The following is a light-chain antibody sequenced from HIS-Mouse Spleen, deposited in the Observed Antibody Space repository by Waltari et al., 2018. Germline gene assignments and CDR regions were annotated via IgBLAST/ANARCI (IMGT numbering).Light chain of an antibody. V-gene: IGLV2-11*01. J-gene: IGLJ2*01. CDR2: DVS. Sequence: QSALTQPRSVSGSPGQSVTISCTGTSSDVGGYNYVSWYQQHPGKAPKLMIYDVSKRPSGVLDRFSGSKPGNTASLTISELQAEDEADYYCCSYAGSYTFVFGGGTKLTVL. CDR3: CSYAGSYTFV. CDR1: SSDVGGYNY.